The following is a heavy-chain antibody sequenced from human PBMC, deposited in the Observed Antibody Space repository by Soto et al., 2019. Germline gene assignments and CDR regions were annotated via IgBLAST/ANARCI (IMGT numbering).Heavy chain of an antibody. CDR3: ARDVRYSGPFDY. D-gene: IGHD6-19*01. CDR1: GFSFSSYW. J-gene: IGHJ4*02. Sequence: ESGGGLVQPGGSLRLTCAAAGFSFSSYWMSWVRPAPWKGPEWVAIVSSDGRDKTYAESAKGRFTISSDNAENSLFLQMNSLSADGTAVYYCARDVRYSGPFDYWGQGALVTVSS. V-gene: IGHV3-7*01. CDR2: VSSDGRDK.